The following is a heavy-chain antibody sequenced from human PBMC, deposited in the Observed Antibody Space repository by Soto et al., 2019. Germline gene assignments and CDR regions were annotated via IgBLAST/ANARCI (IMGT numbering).Heavy chain of an antibody. CDR1: GFTFSSYA. D-gene: IGHD1-1*01. CDR2: ISFDGSNK. CDR3: ARANVEEDYYYYYGMDV. J-gene: IGHJ6*02. V-gene: IGHV3-30-3*01. Sequence: PGGSLRLSCAASGFTFSSYAMHWVRQAPGKGLEWVAVISFDGSNKYYADSVKGRFTISRDNSKNTLYLQMNSLRAEDTAVYYCARANVEEDYYYYYGMDVWGQGTTVTVSS.